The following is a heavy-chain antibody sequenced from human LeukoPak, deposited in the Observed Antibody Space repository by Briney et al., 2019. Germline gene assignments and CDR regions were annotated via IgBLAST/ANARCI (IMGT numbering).Heavy chain of an antibody. CDR2: ISAYNGNT. D-gene: IGHD2-2*01. CDR1: GYTFTSYD. V-gene: IGHV1-18*01. J-gene: IGHJ3*02. Sequence: ASVKVSCKASGYTFTSYDISWVRQAPGQGLEWLAWISAYNGNTNYAQNLQGRVTMTTDTSTSTAYMELRSLRSDDTAVYCCARARYCTSTSCPNDSFDIWGQGTMVTVSS. CDR3: ARARYCTSTSCPNDSFDI.